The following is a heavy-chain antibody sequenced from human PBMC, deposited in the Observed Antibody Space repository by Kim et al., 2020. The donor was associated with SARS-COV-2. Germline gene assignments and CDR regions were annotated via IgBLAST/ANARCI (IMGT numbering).Heavy chain of an antibody. J-gene: IGHJ3*02. D-gene: IGHD3-10*02. CDR2: ISSSSNTL. CDR3: ARSAVFEITFDM. CDR1: GFTFTDYY. Sequence: GGSLRLSCTASGFTFTDYYLAWIRQTPEKGLEWISYISSSSNTLYYAKSVRGRFTVSRDNAKNSVYLQMNSLRVEDTALYYCARSAVFEITFDMWCQGTMVAVS. V-gene: IGHV3-11*04.